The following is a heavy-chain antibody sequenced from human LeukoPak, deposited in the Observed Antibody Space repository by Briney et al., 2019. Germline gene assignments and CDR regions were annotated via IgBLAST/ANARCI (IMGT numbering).Heavy chain of an antibody. Sequence: SETLSLTCAVYGGSFSGYYWSWIRQPPGKGLGWIGEINHSGSTNYNPSLKSRVTISVDTSKNQFSLKLSSVTAADTAVYYCARVSGGYSYGPMIFDHWGQGTLVTVSS. J-gene: IGHJ4*02. CDR2: INHSGST. CDR1: GGSFSGYY. V-gene: IGHV4-34*01. D-gene: IGHD5-18*01. CDR3: ARVSGGYSYGPMIFDH.